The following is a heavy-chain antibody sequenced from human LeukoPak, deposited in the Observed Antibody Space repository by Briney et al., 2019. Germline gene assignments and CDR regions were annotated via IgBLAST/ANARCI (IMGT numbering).Heavy chain of an antibody. CDR3: ARGREEVDFDY. J-gene: IGHJ4*02. CDR2: IYYSGST. V-gene: IGHV4-59*07. D-gene: IGHD2-15*01. Sequence: PSDSLSLTCTVSGGSISTYYWSCTRQPPGKRVEWIGYIYYSGSTTNNPSLKSRVTVSLDTSMNQFYLKLTFVTAADTAVYYCARGREEVDFDYWGQGTLVTVSS. CDR1: GGSISTYY.